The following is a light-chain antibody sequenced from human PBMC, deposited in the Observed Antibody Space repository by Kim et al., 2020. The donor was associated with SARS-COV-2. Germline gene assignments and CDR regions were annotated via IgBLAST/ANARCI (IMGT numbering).Light chain of an antibody. Sequence: QRVTISCSGNSSNSGNNAVNWYQQFPGKAPKLLIFYNDLLSSGVSDRFSGSKSGTSASLAISGLQSEDEADYYGETWDDSVNGWVFGGGTKLTVL. V-gene: IGLV1-36*01. CDR2: YND. CDR1: SSNSGNNA. J-gene: IGLJ3*02. CDR3: ETWDDSVNGWV.